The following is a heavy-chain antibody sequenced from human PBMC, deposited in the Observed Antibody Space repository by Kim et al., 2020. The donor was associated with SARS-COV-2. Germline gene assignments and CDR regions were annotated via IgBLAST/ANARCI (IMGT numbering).Heavy chain of an antibody. Sequence: DSGKARFTISRDNSKNTLYLQMNGLRAEDTAVYYCAKTGQPYSSGWYYFDYWGQGTLVTVSS. J-gene: IGHJ4*02. D-gene: IGHD6-19*01. V-gene: IGHV3-30*02. CDR3: AKTGQPYSSGWYYFDY.